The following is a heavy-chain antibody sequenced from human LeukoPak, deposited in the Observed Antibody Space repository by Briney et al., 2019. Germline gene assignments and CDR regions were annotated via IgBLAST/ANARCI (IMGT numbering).Heavy chain of an antibody. CDR1: GFSFSSYW. D-gene: IGHD3-3*01. CDR2: INPDGSNM. J-gene: IGHJ4*02. CDR3: VSGFLQWLY. V-gene: IGHV3-7*01. Sequence: GGSLRLSCAASGFSFSSYWMSWVRQAPGKGLEWVANINPDGSNMLYVDSVKGRFTISRDNAKNSLFLQMNNLRAEDTAVYFCVSGFLQWLYWGQGTLVTVSS.